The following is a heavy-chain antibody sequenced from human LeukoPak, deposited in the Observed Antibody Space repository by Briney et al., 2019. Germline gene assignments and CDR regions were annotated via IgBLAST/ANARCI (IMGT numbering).Heavy chain of an antibody. D-gene: IGHD3-10*01. Sequence: GASVKVSCKASGYTFTSYYMHRVRQAPGQGLEWVGIINPSDGDRRNAQKFQGRVTMTRDTSTSTVYMELSSLRSEDTAVYYCAKDSGSYSADYWGQRTLVTVSS. CDR2: INPSDGDR. V-gene: IGHV1-46*01. CDR1: GYTFTSYY. CDR3: AKDSGSYSADY. J-gene: IGHJ4*02.